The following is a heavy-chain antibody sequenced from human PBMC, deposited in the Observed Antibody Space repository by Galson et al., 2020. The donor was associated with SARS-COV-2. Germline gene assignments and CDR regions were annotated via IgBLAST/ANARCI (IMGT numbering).Heavy chain of an antibody. V-gene: IGHV3-74*01. CDR1: GFTFSNHW. Sequence: ALHGESLKISCAVYGFTFSNHWMHWVRQAPGKGLVWVSRIYSEGSSTSYADSVKGRFTISGDNAKNTLYLQMNSLRAEDTAVYYCARGDMVNDYFDFWCQGTLGTVSS. J-gene: IGHJ4*02. CDR2: IYSEGSST. D-gene: IGHD2-8*01. CDR3: ARGDMVNDYFDF.